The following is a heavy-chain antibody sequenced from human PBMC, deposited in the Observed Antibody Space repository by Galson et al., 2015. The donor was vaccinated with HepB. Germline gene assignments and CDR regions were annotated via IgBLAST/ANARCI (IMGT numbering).Heavy chain of an antibody. D-gene: IGHD3-10*01. J-gene: IGHJ6*02. V-gene: IGHV1-46*03. CDR1: GYTFTSYY. CDR3: AREYYYGSGSNYYGMDV. Sequence: SVKVSCKASGYTFTSYYMHWVRQAPGQGLEWMGIINPSGGSTSYAQKFQGRVTITRDTSTSTVYMELSSLRSEDTAVYYCAREYYYGSGSNYYGMDVWGQGTTVTVSS. CDR2: INPSGGST.